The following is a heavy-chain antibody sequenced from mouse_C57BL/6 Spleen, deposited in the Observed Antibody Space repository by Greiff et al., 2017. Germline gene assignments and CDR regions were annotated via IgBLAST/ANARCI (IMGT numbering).Heavy chain of an antibody. V-gene: IGHV1-52*01. D-gene: IGHD4-1*01. CDR3: AREGANWDARFAY. J-gene: IGHJ3*01. CDR2: IDPSDSET. CDR1: GYTFTSYW. Sequence: QVQLQQPGAELVRPGSSVKLSCKASGYTFTSYWMHWVKQRPIQGLEWIGNIDPSDSETHYNQKFKDKATLTVDKPSSTAYMQLSSLTSEDSAVYYGAREGANWDARFAYWGQGTLVTVSA.